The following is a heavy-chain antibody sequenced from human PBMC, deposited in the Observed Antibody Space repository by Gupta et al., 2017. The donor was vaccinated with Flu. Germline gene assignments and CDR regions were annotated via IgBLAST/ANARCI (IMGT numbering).Heavy chain of an antibody. CDR2: IYTSGST. Sequence: QVQLQESGPGLVKPSQTLSLTCTVSGGSISSGSYYWSWIRQPAGKGLEWIGRIYTSGSTNYNPSLKSRVTISVDTSKNQFSLKLSSVTAADTAVYYCARAGWTELLAFDIWGQGTMVTVSS. V-gene: IGHV4-61*02. J-gene: IGHJ3*02. CDR3: ARAGWTELLAFDI. D-gene: IGHD1-26*01. CDR1: GGSISSGSYY.